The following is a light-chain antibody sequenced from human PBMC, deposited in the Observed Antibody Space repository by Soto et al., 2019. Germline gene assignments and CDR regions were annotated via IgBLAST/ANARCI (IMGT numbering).Light chain of an antibody. V-gene: IGLV1-44*01. Sequence: QSVLTQPPSASGTPGQRVTISCSGSSSNIGSSTVNWYQQLPGTAPKLLFYSNNQRPSGVPDRFSGSKSGTSASLAINGLQSEDEADYYCAAWDDSLNGVVFGGGTKLTVL. J-gene: IGLJ2*01. CDR3: AAWDDSLNGVV. CDR1: SSNIGSST. CDR2: SNN.